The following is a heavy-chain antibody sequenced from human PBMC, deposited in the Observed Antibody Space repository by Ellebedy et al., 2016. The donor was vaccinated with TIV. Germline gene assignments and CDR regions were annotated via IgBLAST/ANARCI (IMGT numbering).Heavy chain of an antibody. D-gene: IGHD4-23*01. J-gene: IGHJ4*02. CDR1: GGSISSSSYY. Sequence: SETLSLXCTVSGGSISSSSYYWGWIRQPPGKGLEWIGSIYYSGSTYYNPSLKSRVTISVDTSKNQFSLKLSSVTAADTAVYYCARATVVHFDYWGQGTLVTVSS. CDR3: ARATVVHFDY. V-gene: IGHV4-39*07. CDR2: IYYSGST.